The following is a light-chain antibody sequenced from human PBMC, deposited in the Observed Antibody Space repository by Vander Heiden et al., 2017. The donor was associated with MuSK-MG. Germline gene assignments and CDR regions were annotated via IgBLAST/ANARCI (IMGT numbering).Light chain of an antibody. J-gene: IGLJ2*01. V-gene: IGLV1-51*01. Sequence: QSVLTQPPSVSAAPGQKVTISCPGTNSNIGNNYVSWYQQLPGTAPKLLIYDNNSRPTGIPDRFSGSKSGTSATLGITGLQPGDEADYYCGAWDTRLSTVLFGGGTKLTVL. CDR3: GAWDTRLSTVL. CDR2: DNN. CDR1: NSNIGNNY.